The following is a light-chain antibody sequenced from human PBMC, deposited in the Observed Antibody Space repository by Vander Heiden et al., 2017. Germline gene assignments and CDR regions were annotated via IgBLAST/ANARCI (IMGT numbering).Light chain of an antibody. J-gene: IGLJ1*01. V-gene: IGLV1-47*01. CDR2: RNN. CDR1: SSNIGSNY. CDR3: AAWDDSLSGYV. Sequence: QSVLTQPPSASGTPGQRVTISCSGSSSNIGSNYVSWYQQLPGTAPKLLIYRNNQRPSGVPDRFSGSKFGTSASLAISGLRSEDEADYYCAAWDDSLSGYVFGTGTKVTVL.